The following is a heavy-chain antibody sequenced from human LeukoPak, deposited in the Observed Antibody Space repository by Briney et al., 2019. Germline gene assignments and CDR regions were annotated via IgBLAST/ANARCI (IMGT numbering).Heavy chain of an antibody. D-gene: IGHD3-3*01. J-gene: IGHJ3*02. V-gene: IGHV3-21*01. CDR1: GFTFRSYM. Sequence: GGSLRLSCAASGFTFRSYMVTWVRQAPGKGLEWVSSISSGSSYIYYEDSVKGRFTISRDNGKNSLYLQMSSLRAEGTAVYYCAIAVDSISGTGDTFDIRGQGTMVTVSS. CDR3: AIAVDSISGTGDTFDI. CDR2: ISSGSSYI.